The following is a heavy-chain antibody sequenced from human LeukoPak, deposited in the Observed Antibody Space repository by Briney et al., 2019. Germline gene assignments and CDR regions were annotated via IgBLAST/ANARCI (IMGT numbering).Heavy chain of an antibody. V-gene: IGHV1-69*13. J-gene: IGHJ4*02. D-gene: IGHD3-22*01. CDR1: GGTFSSYA. Sequence: GASVKVSCKASGGTFSSYAISWVRQAPGQGLEWMGGIIPIFGTANYAQKFQGRVTVTADESTSTAYMELSSLRSEDTAVYYCARDLGDYYDSSGYYYNFDYWGQGTLVTVSS. CDR3: ARDLGDYYDSSGYYYNFDY. CDR2: IIPIFGTA.